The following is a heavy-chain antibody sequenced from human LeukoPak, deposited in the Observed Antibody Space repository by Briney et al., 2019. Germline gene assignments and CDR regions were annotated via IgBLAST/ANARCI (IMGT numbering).Heavy chain of an antibody. CDR1: GYTFTSYG. V-gene: IGHV1-18*01. CDR2: ISAYNGNT. J-gene: IGHJ4*02. D-gene: IGHD3-10*01. Sequence: GASVKVSCKASGYTFTSYGISWVRQAPGQGLEWMGWISAYNGNTNYAQKLQGRVTMTTDTSTSTAYMELSSLRSEDTAVYYCARASYYGSGSYLFDYWGQGTLVTVSS. CDR3: ARASYYGSGSYLFDY.